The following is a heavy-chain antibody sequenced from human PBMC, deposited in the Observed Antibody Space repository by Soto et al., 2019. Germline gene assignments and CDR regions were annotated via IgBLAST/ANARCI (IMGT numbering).Heavy chain of an antibody. Sequence: EVQLLESGGGLVQPGGSLRLSCAASGFTFSSYAMRWVRQAPGKGLEWVSAISGSGGSTYYADSVKGRFTISRDNSKNTLYLQMNSLRAEDTAVYYCAKERPVIAVAGMGALDYWGQGTLVTVSS. V-gene: IGHV3-23*01. D-gene: IGHD6-19*01. CDR1: GFTFSSYA. CDR2: ISGSGGST. J-gene: IGHJ4*02. CDR3: AKERPVIAVAGMGALDY.